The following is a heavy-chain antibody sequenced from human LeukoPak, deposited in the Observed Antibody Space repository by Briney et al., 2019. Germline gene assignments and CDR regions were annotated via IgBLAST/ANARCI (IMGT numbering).Heavy chain of an antibody. CDR2: IYPGDSDT. CDR1: GYSFTSYW. D-gene: IGHD6-19*01. J-gene: IGHJ3*02. V-gene: IGHV5-51*01. CDR3: ARCPFIAMAGTSSSAQYAFDI. Sequence: GVSLTFSCKGSGYSFTSYWIGWVRQMPGKGLEWMGIIYPGDSDTRYSPSFQGQVTISADKSISTAYLQWSSLKASDTAMYYCARCPFIAMAGTSSSAQYAFDIWGQGTTVTVSS.